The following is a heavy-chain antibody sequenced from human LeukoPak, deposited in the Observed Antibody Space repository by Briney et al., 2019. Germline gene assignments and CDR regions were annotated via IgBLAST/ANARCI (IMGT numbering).Heavy chain of an antibody. Sequence: GGSLRLSCAASGFIFSSYAMHWVRQAPGKGLEWVSVVFSDASTHYADSVKGRFTISRDNPKNTVYLQMNSLRGEDTAVYYCARDAYWGQGTLVTVSS. CDR2: VFSDAST. V-gene: IGHV3-53*01. CDR3: ARDAY. CDR1: GFIFSSYA. J-gene: IGHJ4*02.